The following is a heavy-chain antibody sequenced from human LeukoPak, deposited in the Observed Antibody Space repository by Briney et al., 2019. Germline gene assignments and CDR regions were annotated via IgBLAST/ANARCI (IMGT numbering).Heavy chain of an antibody. D-gene: IGHD6-6*01. CDR3: ARVAHSMDAAGHLVEGQDH. CDR2: MSSSGKTI. Sequence: GGSLRLSCAASGFSISDYYMSWIRQAPGKGLEWVSYMSSSGKTIKYLGSVKGRFTTSRDTAKNSLYLQMRSLRVEDTAVYYCARVAHSMDAAGHLVEGQDHWGQGTLVTVSS. J-gene: IGHJ4*02. CDR1: GFSISDYY. V-gene: IGHV3-11*04.